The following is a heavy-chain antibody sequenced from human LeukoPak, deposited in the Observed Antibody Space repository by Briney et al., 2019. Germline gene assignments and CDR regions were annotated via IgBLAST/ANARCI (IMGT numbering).Heavy chain of an antibody. Sequence: NPSETLSLTCTVSGASITSWYWSWLRQPAGKRLEWIGRVLNTGTTNYNPSLRSQVTMSLDTSKSQISLSMKSVTAADTAVYYCATGSGDFDHWGHGTRVTISS. D-gene: IGHD1-1*01. CDR2: VLNTGTT. J-gene: IGHJ4*01. V-gene: IGHV4-4*07. CDR1: GASITSWY. CDR3: ATGSGDFDH.